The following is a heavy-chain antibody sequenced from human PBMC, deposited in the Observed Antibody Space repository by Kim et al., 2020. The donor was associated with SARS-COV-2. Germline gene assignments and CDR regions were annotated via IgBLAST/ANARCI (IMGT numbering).Heavy chain of an antibody. V-gene: IGHV3-21*01. D-gene: IGHD5-18*01. J-gene: IGHJ4*02. CDR1: GFTFSSYS. Sequence: GGSLRLSCAASGFTFSSYSMNWVSQAPGKGLEWVSSISSSSSYIYYADSVKGRFTISRDNAKNSLYLQMNSLRAEDTAVYYCARGPRGYSYGYVDYWGQGTLVTVSS. CDR3: ARGPRGYSYGYVDY. CDR2: ISSSSSYI.